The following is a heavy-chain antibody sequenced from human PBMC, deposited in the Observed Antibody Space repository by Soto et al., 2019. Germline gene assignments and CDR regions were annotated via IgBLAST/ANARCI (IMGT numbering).Heavy chain of an antibody. Sequence: GGSLRLSCAASGFTFSSYGMHWVRQAPGKGLEWVAVISYDGSNKYYADSVKGRFTISRDNSKNTLYLQMNSLRAEDTAVYYCANGVRTTTHYYYYYGMDVWGQGTTVTVSS. CDR1: GFTFSSYG. D-gene: IGHD1-1*01. V-gene: IGHV3-30*18. J-gene: IGHJ6*02. CDR3: ANGVRTTTHYYYYYGMDV. CDR2: ISYDGSNK.